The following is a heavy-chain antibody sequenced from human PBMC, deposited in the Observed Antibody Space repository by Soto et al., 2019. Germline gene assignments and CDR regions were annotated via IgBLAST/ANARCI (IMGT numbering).Heavy chain of an antibody. CDR1: GGPISSSSYY. Sequence: SETLSLTCTVSGGPISSSSYYWGWIRQPPGKGLEWVGGIYYSGSTYYNPSLKSRVTISVDTSKNQFSLKLSSVTAADTAVYYCARQITMVRGVIITIPFWDYYGMDVWGQGTTVTVSS. CDR3: ARQITMVRGVIITIPFWDYYGMDV. V-gene: IGHV4-39*01. J-gene: IGHJ6*02. D-gene: IGHD3-10*01. CDR2: IYYSGST.